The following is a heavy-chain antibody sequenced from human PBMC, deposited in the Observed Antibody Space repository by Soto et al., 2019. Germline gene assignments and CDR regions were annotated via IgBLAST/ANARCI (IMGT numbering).Heavy chain of an antibody. J-gene: IGHJ4*02. D-gene: IGHD2-15*01. Sequence: ASVKVSCKASGYTFTSYGISWVRQAPGQGLEWMGWISAYNGNTNYAQKLQGRVTMTTDTSTSTAYMELRSLRSDDTAVYYCARVECSGGRCPDFDYWGQGNLVTVSS. CDR1: GYTFTSYG. CDR3: ARVECSGGRCPDFDY. V-gene: IGHV1-18*01. CDR2: ISAYNGNT.